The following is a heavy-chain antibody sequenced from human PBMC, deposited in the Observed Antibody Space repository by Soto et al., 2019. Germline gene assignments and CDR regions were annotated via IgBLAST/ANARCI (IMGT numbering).Heavy chain of an antibody. V-gene: IGHV3-30-3*01. CDR2: ISYDGSNK. Sequence: PGGSLRLSCAASGFTFSSYAMHWVRQAPGKGLEWVAVISYDGSNKYYADSVKGRFTISRDNSKNTLYLQMNSLRAEDTAVYYFARGDFGAARQGRYYGMDVWGQGTTVTVSS. D-gene: IGHD6-6*01. J-gene: IGHJ6*02. CDR1: GFTFSSYA. CDR3: ARGDFGAARQGRYYGMDV.